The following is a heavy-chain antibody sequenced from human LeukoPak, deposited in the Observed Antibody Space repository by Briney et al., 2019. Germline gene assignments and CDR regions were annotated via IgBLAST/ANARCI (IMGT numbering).Heavy chain of an antibody. CDR2: ITRSSSTI. V-gene: IGHV3-48*01. J-gene: IGHJ3*02. CDR3: ATADRGAFDI. CDR1: GFTFSWYS. Sequence: PGGSLRLSCAVSGFTFSWYSMNWVRQAPGKGLEWLSYITRSSSTIYYADSVKGRFTISRDNAKNSLYLQMNGLRVDDTAVYYCATADRGAFDIWGQGTMVIASS.